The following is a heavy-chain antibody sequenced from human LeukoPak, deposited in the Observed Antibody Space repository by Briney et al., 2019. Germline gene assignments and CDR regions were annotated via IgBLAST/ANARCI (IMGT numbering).Heavy chain of an antibody. CDR2: ISGSGAIT. J-gene: IGHJ6*02. Sequence: GGSLRLSCAVSGFTFSSYAMSWVRQAPGKGLEWVSAISGSGAITYYADSVKGRFTIPRDNSKNTLYLQMNSLRAEDTAVYYCARMSGPDPYYYYGMDVWGQGTTVTVSS. V-gene: IGHV3-23*01. CDR3: ARMSGPDPYYYYGMDV. D-gene: IGHD3-3*01. CDR1: GFTFSSYA.